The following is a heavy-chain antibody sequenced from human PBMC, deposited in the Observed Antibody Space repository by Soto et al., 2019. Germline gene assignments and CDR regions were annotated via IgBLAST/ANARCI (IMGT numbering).Heavy chain of an antibody. J-gene: IGHJ4*02. V-gene: IGHV4-59*01. CDR2: IYYSGST. Sequence: SETLSLTCTVSGGSISSYYWSWIRQPPGKGLEWIGYIYYSGSTNYNPSLKSRVTISVDTSKNQFSLKLSSVTAADTAVYYCERENYYGSGINALWGQGTLVTVSS. D-gene: IGHD3-10*01. CDR3: ERENYYGSGINAL. CDR1: GGSISSYY.